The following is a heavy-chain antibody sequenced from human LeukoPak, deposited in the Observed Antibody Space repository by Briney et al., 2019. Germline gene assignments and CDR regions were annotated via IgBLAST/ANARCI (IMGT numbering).Heavy chain of an antibody. J-gene: IGHJ4*02. CDR1: GFTFSSYS. CDR2: ISSSSSYM. D-gene: IGHD3-22*01. V-gene: IGHV3-21*01. Sequence: GGSLRLSCAASGFTFSSYSMNWVRQAPGKGLEWVSSISSSSSYMYYADSVKGRFTISRDNAKNSLYLQMNSLRAEDTAVYYCASLVSAEGYYDSSGYLNDWGQGTLVTVSS. CDR3: ASLVSAEGYYDSSGYLND.